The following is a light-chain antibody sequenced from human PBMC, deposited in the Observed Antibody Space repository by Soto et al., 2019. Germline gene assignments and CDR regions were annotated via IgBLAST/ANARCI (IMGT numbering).Light chain of an antibody. Sequence: DIQMTQSPSSVSASVGDRVTITCRASQGISSWLAWYQQKPGKAPELLIYAASSLQSGVPTRFCGRGSGTDFSLTIISLEREDFATIYCQLTNSFAYTFGQRTKLVIK. CDR3: QLTNSFAYT. J-gene: IGKJ2*01. CDR1: QGISSW. V-gene: IGKV1-12*01. CDR2: AAS.